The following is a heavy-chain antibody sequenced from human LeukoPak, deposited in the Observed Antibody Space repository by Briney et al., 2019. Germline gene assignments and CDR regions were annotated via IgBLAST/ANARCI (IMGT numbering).Heavy chain of an antibody. CDR2: FYHGGST. J-gene: IGHJ4*02. Sequence: PSETLSLTCAVSGYSISSGYYWGCIRQPPGKGLEWIGTFYHGGSTYYNPPLKSRVAISVDTSKNQFSLKLSSVTAADTAVYYCARVGTGTTGFDYWGQGTLVTVSS. CDR3: ARVGTGTTGFDY. D-gene: IGHD1-7*01. V-gene: IGHV4-38-2*01. CDR1: GYSISSGYY.